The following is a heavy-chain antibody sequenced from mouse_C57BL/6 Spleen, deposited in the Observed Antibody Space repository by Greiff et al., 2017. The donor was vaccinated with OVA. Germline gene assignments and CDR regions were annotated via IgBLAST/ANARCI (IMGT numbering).Heavy chain of an antibody. Sequence: VKLQQSGAELVKPGASVKISCKASGYAFSSYWLNWVKQRPGKGLGWIGQIYPGDGDTNYNGKFKGKATLTADKSSSTAYMQLSSLTSEDSAVYFCGRGGGNYGGYYFDYWGKGTTLTVSS. J-gene: IGHJ2*01. CDR3: GRGGGNYGGYYFDY. D-gene: IGHD2-1*01. V-gene: IGHV1-80*01. CDR2: IYPGDGDT. CDR1: GYAFSSYW.